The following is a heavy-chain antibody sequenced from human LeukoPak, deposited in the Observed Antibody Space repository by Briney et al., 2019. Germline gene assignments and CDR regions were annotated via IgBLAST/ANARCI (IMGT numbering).Heavy chain of an antibody. CDR1: GFTFSRDW. V-gene: IGHV3-7*01. J-gene: IGHJ4*02. Sequence: GGSLRLSCAASGFTFSRDWVSWVRQAAGRGHGWVAKIKQDESEKYYVDSLKGRFTISRDNAKNSLYLQMNSLRAEDTAVYYCARDKIEGPTKLDYWGQGILVTVSS. D-gene: IGHD1-1*01. CDR3: ARDKIEGPTKLDY. CDR2: IKQDESEK.